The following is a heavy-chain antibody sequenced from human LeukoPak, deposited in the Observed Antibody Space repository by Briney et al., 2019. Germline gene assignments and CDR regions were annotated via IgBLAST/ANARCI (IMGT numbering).Heavy chain of an antibody. CDR1: GGSISSGSYY. Sequence: SETLSLTCTVSGGSISSGSYYWSWIRQPAGKGLEWIGRIYTSGSTNYNPSLKSRVTMSEDTSKNQFSLKLSSVTAADTAVYYCAEGHRHFYSYYFMDVWGKGTTVTISS. CDR2: IYTSGST. V-gene: IGHV4-61*02. J-gene: IGHJ6*03. CDR3: AEGHRHFYSYYFMDV.